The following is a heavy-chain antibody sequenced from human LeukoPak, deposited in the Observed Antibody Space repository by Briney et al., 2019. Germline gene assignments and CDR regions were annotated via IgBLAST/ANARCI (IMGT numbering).Heavy chain of an antibody. CDR2: IYYSGST. CDR1: GGSISSSSYY. CDR3: ASRIRRWFDP. D-gene: IGHD3-3*02. V-gene: IGHV4-39*07. J-gene: IGHJ5*02. Sequence: SETLSLTCTVSGGSISSSSYYWGWIRQPPGKGLEWIGSIYYSGSTYYNPSLKSRVTISVDTSKNQFSLKLSSVTAADTAVYYCASRIRRWFDPWGQGTLVTVSS.